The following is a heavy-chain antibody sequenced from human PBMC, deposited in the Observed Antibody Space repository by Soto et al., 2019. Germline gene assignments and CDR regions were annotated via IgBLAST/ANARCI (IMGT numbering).Heavy chain of an antibody. Sequence: QVHLVQSGAEVKKPGASVKVSCKGSGYAFTTYGITWVRQAPGQGLEWMGWISAHNGNTNYAQKPKGRVTVTRDTSTSTAYMELRSLRSDATAVYYCARGRYGDYWGQGALVSVSS. CDR3: ARGRYGDY. D-gene: IGHD1-1*01. J-gene: IGHJ4*02. CDR1: GYAFTTYG. CDR2: ISAHNGNT. V-gene: IGHV1-18*01.